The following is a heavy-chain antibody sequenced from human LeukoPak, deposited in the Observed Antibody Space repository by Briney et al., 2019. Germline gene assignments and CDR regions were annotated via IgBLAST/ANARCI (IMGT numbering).Heavy chain of an antibody. CDR1: GFSFSSYG. Sequence: GGSLTLSCAAPGFSFSSYGMHWVRQAPGKGLEWVANIKEDGSEKKYVDSVKGRFTISRDNAKNSLYLQMNSLRAEDTAVYYCALLKGGDFWGQGTMVTVSS. V-gene: IGHV3-7*02. CDR3: ALLKGGDF. J-gene: IGHJ3*01. CDR2: IKEDGSEK.